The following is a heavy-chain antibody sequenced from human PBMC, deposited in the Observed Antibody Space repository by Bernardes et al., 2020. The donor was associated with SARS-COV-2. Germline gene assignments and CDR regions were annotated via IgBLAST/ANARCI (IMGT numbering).Heavy chain of an antibody. CDR3: ASTVVAATPPPGTFDI. J-gene: IGHJ3*02. Sequence: SETLSLTCAVSGDSVSSASYYWGWVRQPPGKGLEWIGSIFYDGSTYYSPSLQSRVTISVEMSKNQFSLKLSSVTAADTAVYYCASTVVAATPPPGTFDIWGQGTMVTVSS. CDR2: IFYDGST. CDR1: GDSVSSASYY. V-gene: IGHV4-39*01. D-gene: IGHD2-15*01.